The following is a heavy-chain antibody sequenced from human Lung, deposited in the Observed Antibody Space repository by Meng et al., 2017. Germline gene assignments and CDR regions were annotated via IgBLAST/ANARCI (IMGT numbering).Heavy chain of an antibody. Sequence: VQLVVAGAEVRNARVSVKGSCKPSGYSFGAYCLHWVRRAPGQGPEWRGRIDPKSGDTHYAQRFQGRVTMTGDTSISTAYMELSGLRSDDTAMYYCARDEDISAAGKLFGDYWGQGTLVTVSS. D-gene: IGHD6-13*01. CDR2: IDPKSGDT. CDR1: GYSFGAYC. CDR3: ARDEDISAAGKLFGDY. V-gene: IGHV1-2*06. J-gene: IGHJ4*02.